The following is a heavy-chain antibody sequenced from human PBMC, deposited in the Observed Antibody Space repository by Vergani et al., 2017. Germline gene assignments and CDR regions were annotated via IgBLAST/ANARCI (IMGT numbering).Heavy chain of an antibody. J-gene: IGHJ1*01. D-gene: IGHD3-22*01. Sequence: QVQLQQWGAGLLKPSETLSLTCAVYGGSFSGYYWSWIRQPPGKGLEWIGEINHSGSTNYNPSLKSRVTISVDTSKNQFSLKLSSVTAADTAVYYCARDSTYYYDSSGYRFGYFQHWGQGTLVTVSS. CDR1: GGSFSGYY. CDR3: ARDSTYYYDSSGYRFGYFQH. CDR2: INHSGST. V-gene: IGHV4-34*01.